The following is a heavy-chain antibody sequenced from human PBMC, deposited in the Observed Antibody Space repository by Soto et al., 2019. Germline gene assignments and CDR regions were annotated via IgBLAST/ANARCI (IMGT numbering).Heavy chain of an antibody. CDR1: GDSISIGGYS. Sequence: QLQLQESGSGLVKPSQTLSLTCDVSGDSISIGGYSWNWLRHQPGQGLQWIGYIYQGGSTYYTPSLKSRVIISVARSKNHFSLNLTSVTAADTAVYYCARESRLGYRFFDNWGQVILVTVSS. V-gene: IGHV4-30-2*01. J-gene: IGHJ4*02. D-gene: IGHD5-12*01. CDR2: IYQGGST. CDR3: ARESRLGYRFFDN.